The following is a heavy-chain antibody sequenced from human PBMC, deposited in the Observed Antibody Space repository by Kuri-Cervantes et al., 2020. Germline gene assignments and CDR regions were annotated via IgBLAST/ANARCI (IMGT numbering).Heavy chain of an antibody. CDR2: ISYDGSNK. J-gene: IGHJ6*02. Sequence: LSLTCAASGFTFSSYGMHWVRQAPGKGLEWVAVISYDGSNKYYADSVKGRFTISRDNSKNTLYLQMNSLRAEDTAVYYCAKETLVFGGSHYYYGMDVWGQGTTVTVSS. V-gene: IGHV3-30*19. CDR3: AKETLVFGGSHYYYGMDV. D-gene: IGHD3-10*01. CDR1: GFTFSSYG.